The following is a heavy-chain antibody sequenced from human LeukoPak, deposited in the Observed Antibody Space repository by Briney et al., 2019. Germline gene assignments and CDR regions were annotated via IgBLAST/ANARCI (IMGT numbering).Heavy chain of an antibody. CDR2: IYYSGST. Sequence: SETLSLTCTVSGGSISSYYWSWIRQPPGKGLEWIGYIYYSGSTNYNPSLKSRVTMSVDTSKNQFSLKLSSVTAADTAVYYCAREGSHVDTAMVTPFDYWGQGTLVTVSS. CDR1: GGSISSYY. D-gene: IGHD5-18*01. V-gene: IGHV4-59*12. J-gene: IGHJ4*02. CDR3: AREGSHVDTAMVTPFDY.